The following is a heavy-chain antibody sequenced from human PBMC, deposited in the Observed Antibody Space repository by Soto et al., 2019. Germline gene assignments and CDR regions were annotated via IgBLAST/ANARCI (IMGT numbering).Heavy chain of an antibody. CDR3: AKSGVSYHWFDP. D-gene: IGHD1-26*01. V-gene: IGHV3-23*01. CDR2: ISDSGGST. CDR1: GFTFSTYA. Sequence: EVQLLESGGGLVQPGGSLRLSCAASGFTFSTYAMNWVRQAPGKGLEWVSVISDSGGSTHYADSVKGRFAISRDNSKNTLYLQMNSLRVEDTAVYYCAKSGVSYHWFDPWGHGTLVTVSS. J-gene: IGHJ5*02.